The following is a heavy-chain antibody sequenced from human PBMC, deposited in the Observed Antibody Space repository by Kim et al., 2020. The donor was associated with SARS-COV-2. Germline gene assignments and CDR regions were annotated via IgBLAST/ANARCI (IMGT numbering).Heavy chain of an antibody. CDR1: GYSFTSYW. Sequence: GESLKISCKGSGYSFTSYWISWVRQMPGKGLEWMGRIDPSDSYTNYSPSFQGHVTISADKSISTAYLQWSSLKASDTAMYYCARLGGITGTTSGPPTQLGSYWGQGTLVTVSS. CDR2: IDPSDSYT. V-gene: IGHV5-10-1*01. CDR3: ARLGGITGTTSGPPTQLGSY. D-gene: IGHD1-20*01. J-gene: IGHJ4*02.